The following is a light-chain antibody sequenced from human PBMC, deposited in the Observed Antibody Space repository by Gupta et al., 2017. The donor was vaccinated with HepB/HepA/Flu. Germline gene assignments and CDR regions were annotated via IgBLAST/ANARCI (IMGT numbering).Light chain of an antibody. V-gene: IGKV3-20*01. CDR2: GAS. CDR1: QSVSSDF. Sequence: DIVLTQSPDTLSLSPGERATLSCRVSQSVSSDFLAWYQHKRGQAPRLLIYGASSRATGIPDRFSGSGSGTDFTLTISRLEPEDFAVYYWQHDGSEFIFGHGTKVEI. CDR3: QHDGSEFI. J-gene: IGKJ3*01.